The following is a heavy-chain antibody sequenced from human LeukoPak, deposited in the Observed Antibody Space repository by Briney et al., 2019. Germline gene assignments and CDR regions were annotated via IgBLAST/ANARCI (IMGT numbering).Heavy chain of an antibody. CDR3: AGTCPRDGYNGPCY. J-gene: IGHJ4*02. CDR2: IHPNSGGT. V-gene: IGHV1-2*02. D-gene: IGHD5-24*01. CDR1: GYTFTGYY. Sequence: ASVKVSCKASGYTFTGYYMHWVRQAPGQGLEWMGWIHPNSGGTKYAQKFQGRVTMTRDTSISTAYMEVSRLRSDDTAVYYCAGTCPRDGYNGPCYWDQGTLVTVSS.